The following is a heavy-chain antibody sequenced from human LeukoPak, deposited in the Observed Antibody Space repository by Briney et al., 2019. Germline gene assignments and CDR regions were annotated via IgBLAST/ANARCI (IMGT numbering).Heavy chain of an antibody. CDR3: ACGYYIYRFDY. D-gene: IGHD3-22*01. V-gene: IGHV4-30-2*01. CDR1: GGSISSGGYS. Sequence: SQTLSLTRAVSGGSISSGGYSWSWIRQPPGKGLEWIGYIYHSGSTYYNPSLKSRVTISVDRSKNQFSLKLSSVTAADTAVYYCACGYYIYRFDYWGQGTLVTVSS. CDR2: IYHSGST. J-gene: IGHJ4*02.